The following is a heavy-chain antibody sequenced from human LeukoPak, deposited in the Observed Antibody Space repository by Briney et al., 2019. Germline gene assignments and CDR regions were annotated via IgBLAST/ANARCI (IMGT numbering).Heavy chain of an antibody. V-gene: IGHV4-39*07. CDR2: IYYSGST. Sequence: PSETLSLTCTVSGGSISSSSYYWGWIRQPPGKGLEWIGSIYYSGSTYYNPSLKSRVTISVDTSKNQFSLKLSSVTAADTAVYYCARGAAATYWGQGTLVTVSS. D-gene: IGHD6-13*01. CDR3: ARGAAATY. J-gene: IGHJ4*02. CDR1: GGSISSSSYY.